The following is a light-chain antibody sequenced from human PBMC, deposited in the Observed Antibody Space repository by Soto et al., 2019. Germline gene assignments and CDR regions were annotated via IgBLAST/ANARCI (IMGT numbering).Light chain of an antibody. Sequence: QSALTQPASVSGSPRQSITISCTGTSSDVGGYVYVSWYQQHPRKAPKLMIYEVSNRPSGVSNRFSGSKSGNTASLTISGLRAEDEADYYCGSYTSSTTLVFGGGTKLTVL. CDR3: GSYTSSTTLV. CDR2: EVS. CDR1: SSDVGGYVY. J-gene: IGLJ2*01. V-gene: IGLV2-14*01.